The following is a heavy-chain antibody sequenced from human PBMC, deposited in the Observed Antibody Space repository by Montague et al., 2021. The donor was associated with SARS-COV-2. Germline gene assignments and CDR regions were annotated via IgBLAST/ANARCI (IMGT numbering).Heavy chain of an antibody. D-gene: IGHD3-9*01. V-gene: IGHV4-61*01. CDR1: GGSVSSGSYY. J-gene: IGHJ6*02. CDR2: IDYSGST. CDR3: ATSLSGGYYDILTGYYSGYYYGMDV. Sequence: SETLSLTCTVSGGSVSSGSYYWSWIRQPPGKGLDWSGYIDYSGSTDHNPSLKSRVTIPVDTSKNQLSLKLISVTAADTAYYYCATSLSGGYYDILTGYYSGYYYGMDVWGQGTTVTVSS.